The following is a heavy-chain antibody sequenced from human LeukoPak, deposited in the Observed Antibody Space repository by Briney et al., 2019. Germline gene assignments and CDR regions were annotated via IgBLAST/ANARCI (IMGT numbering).Heavy chain of an antibody. D-gene: IGHD6-13*01. CDR2: ISGRGGST. J-gene: IGHJ4*02. V-gene: IGHV3-23*01. CDR3: AKDLRGEDHSSWFSD. Sequence: GGSLRLSCAASGFTFSSCAMTWVRQAPGKGLEWVSSISGRGGSTYYADSVKGRFTISRENSKNTLYLQMNSLRAEDTAVYYCAKDLRGEDHSSWFSDWGQGTLVTVSS. CDR1: GFTFSSCA.